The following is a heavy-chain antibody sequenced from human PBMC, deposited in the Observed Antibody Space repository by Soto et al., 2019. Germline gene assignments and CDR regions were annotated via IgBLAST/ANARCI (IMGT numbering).Heavy chain of an antibody. CDR1: GFTFSSYS. CDR3: ARYSPTRRYYYYYGMDV. J-gene: IGHJ6*02. Sequence: GGSLRLSCAASGFTFSSYSMNWVRQAPGKGLEWVSSISSSSSYIYYADSVKGRFTISRDNAKNSLYLQMNSLRAEDTAVYYCARYSPTRRYYYYYGMDVWGQGTTVTVS. CDR2: ISSSSSYI. V-gene: IGHV3-21*01. D-gene: IGHD2-21*01.